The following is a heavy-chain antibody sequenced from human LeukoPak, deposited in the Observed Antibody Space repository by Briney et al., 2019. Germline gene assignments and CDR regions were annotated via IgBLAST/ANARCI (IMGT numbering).Heavy chain of an antibody. J-gene: IGHJ4*02. CDR3: ARDTYGGFDY. Sequence: PGGSLRLSCAASGFTFSSYWMGWVRQAPGKGLEWVASINQDGSEKYYIGSVGGRFTISRDNAKTSLYLQINSLRAEDTAIFYCARDTYGGFDYWGQGTLVTVSS. D-gene: IGHD4-23*01. V-gene: IGHV3-7*01. CDR1: GFTFSSYW. CDR2: INQDGSEK.